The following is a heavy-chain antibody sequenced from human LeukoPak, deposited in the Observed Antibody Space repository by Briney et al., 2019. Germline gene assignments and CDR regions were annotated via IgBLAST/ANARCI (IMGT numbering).Heavy chain of an antibody. V-gene: IGHV1-18*01. CDR1: GYTFTSYG. CDR2: ISAYNGNT. D-gene: IGHD2-2*01. CDR3: ARDSPLGYCSSTSCYAPRFDY. J-gene: IGHJ4*02. Sequence: ASVKVSCTASGYTFTSYGISWVRQAPGQGLEWMGWISAYNGNTNYAQKLQGRVTMTTDTSTSTAYMELRSLRSDDTAVYYCARDSPLGYCSSTSCYAPRFDYWGQGTLVTVSS.